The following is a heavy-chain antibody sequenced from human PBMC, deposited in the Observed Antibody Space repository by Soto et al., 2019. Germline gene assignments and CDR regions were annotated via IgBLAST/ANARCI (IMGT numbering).Heavy chain of an antibody. CDR2: IYYGGIT. V-gene: IGHV4-59*13. Sequence: SDTLSLTCTVSGVSITSSYWSWLRQPPGKGLEWIGYIYYGGITKYNPSLKKRGAISIDTSPNDPSPRLRSVTAADTAVYYCARGKTIQRLGRVLVGLYYNWGLGSLVTVSS. CDR3: ARGKTIQRLGRVLVGLYYN. D-gene: IGHD3-16*01. CDR1: GVSITSSY. J-gene: IGHJ4*02.